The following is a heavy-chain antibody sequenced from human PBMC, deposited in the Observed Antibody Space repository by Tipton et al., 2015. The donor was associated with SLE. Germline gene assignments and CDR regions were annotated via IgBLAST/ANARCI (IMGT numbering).Heavy chain of an antibody. J-gene: IGHJ4*02. CDR1: GGSISSYY. CDR2: IYHNGST. CDR3: ARGVGATGFDY. D-gene: IGHD1-26*01. V-gene: IGHV4-59*01. Sequence: TLSLTCTVSGGSISSYYWSWIRQPPGKGLEWIGYIYHNGSTNYNPSLKSRVTISVDTSKNQFSLKLSSVTAADTAVYYCARGVGATGFDYWGQGTLVTVSS.